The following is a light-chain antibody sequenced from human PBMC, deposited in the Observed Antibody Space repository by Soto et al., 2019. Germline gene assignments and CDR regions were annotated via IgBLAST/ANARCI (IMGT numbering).Light chain of an antibody. CDR2: DVS. V-gene: IGLV2-14*01. Sequence: QSALTQPASVSGSPGQSITISCTGTSSDVGGYHYVSWYQQHPGKAPKLMIYDVSNRPSGVSNRFSGSKSGNTASLPISGLQAEDEADYDCSSYTSSSTPYVFGTGTKLTVL. CDR3: SSYTSSSTPYV. J-gene: IGLJ1*01. CDR1: SSDVGGYHY.